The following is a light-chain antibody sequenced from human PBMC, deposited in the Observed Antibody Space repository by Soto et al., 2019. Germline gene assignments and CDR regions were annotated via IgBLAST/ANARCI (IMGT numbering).Light chain of an antibody. Sequence: EIVLTQSPATLSLSPGERATLSCRASQSVSSYLAWYQQKPGQAPRLLIYDASNKATGIPARFSGSGSGTDFTLTISSLEPEYFAVDYWQQRSNWPPYTFGQGTKLEIK. V-gene: IGKV3-11*01. J-gene: IGKJ2*01. CDR1: QSVSSY. CDR2: DAS. CDR3: QQRSNWPPYT.